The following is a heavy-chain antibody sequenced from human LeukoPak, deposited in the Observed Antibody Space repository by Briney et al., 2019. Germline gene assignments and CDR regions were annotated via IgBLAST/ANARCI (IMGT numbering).Heavy chain of an antibody. J-gene: IGHJ1*01. Sequence: PSETLSLTCTVSGGSISSYYWSWLRQPPGKGLEWIGYIYYSGSTNYNPSLKSRVTISVDTSKNQFSLKLSSVTAADTAVYCCARSGSSWSGAMDFQHWGQGTLVTVSS. V-gene: IGHV4-59*01. CDR1: GGSISSYY. CDR3: ARSGSSWSGAMDFQH. D-gene: IGHD6-13*01. CDR2: IYYSGST.